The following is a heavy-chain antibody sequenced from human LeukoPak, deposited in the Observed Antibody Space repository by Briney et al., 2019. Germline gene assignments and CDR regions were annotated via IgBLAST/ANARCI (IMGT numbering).Heavy chain of an antibody. CDR3: ARAGPGIDAFDI. J-gene: IGHJ3*02. CDR2: ISYDGSNK. Sequence: PGGSLRLSCAASGFTFSSYAMHWVRQAPGKGLEWVAAISYDGSNKYYADSVKGRFTISRDNSKNTLYLQMNSLRAEDTAVYYCARAGPGIDAFDIWGQGTMVTVSS. V-gene: IGHV3-30-3*01. D-gene: IGHD1-26*01. CDR1: GFTFSSYA.